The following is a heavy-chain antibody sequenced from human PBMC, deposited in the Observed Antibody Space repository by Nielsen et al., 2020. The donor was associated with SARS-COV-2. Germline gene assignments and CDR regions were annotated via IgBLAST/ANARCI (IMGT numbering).Heavy chain of an antibody. CDR2: ISYDGSNK. J-gene: IGHJ6*02. Sequence: GESLKISCAASGFTFTSYAMHWVRQAPGKGLEWVAVISYDGSNKYYADSVKGRFTISRDNSKNTLYLQMNSLRAEDTAVYYCARSLTVIGGYYGMDVWGQGTTVTVSS. CDR3: ARSLTVIGGYYGMDV. V-gene: IGHV3-30-3*01. CDR1: GFTFTSYA. D-gene: IGHD3-16*01.